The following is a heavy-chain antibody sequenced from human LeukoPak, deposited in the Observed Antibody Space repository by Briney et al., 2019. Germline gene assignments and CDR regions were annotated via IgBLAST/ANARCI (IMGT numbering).Heavy chain of an antibody. CDR1: GFTSSSYA. CDR2: ISGSGGST. J-gene: IGHJ6*02. Sequence: PGGSLRLSCAASGFTSSSYAMSWVRQAPGKGLEWVSAISGSGGSTYYTDSVKGRFTISRDNSKNTLYLQMNSLRAEDTAVYYCAKSHSSSSYFYYGMDVWGQGTTVTVS. CDR3: AKSHSSSSYFYYGMDV. V-gene: IGHV3-23*01. D-gene: IGHD6-13*01.